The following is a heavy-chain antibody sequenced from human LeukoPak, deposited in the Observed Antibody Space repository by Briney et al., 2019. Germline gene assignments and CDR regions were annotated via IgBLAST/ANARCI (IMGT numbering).Heavy chain of an antibody. D-gene: IGHD3-10*01. Sequence: SETLSLTCTVSGGSISSYYWSWIRQPPGKGLEWIGYIYYSGSTNYNPSLKSRVTISVDTSKNQFSLKLSSVTAADTAVYYCARVSFYGSGDYWGQGTLVTVSS. CDR2: IYYSGST. J-gene: IGHJ4*02. CDR3: ARVSFYGSGDY. CDR1: GGSISSYY. V-gene: IGHV4-59*13.